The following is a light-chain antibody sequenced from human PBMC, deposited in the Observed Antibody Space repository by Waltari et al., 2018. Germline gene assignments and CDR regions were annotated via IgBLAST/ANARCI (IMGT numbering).Light chain of an antibody. Sequence: EIVLAQSPATLSFSPGERATLSCRASQSVGRFLAWYQRKPGQAPRLLIYDASDSATGTPARFSGSGSGTDFTLTISSLEPEDFAVYYCQHRGNWPLLAFGQGTRLEIK. V-gene: IGKV3-11*01. CDR1: QSVGRF. CDR3: QHRGNWPLLA. J-gene: IGKJ5*01. CDR2: DAS.